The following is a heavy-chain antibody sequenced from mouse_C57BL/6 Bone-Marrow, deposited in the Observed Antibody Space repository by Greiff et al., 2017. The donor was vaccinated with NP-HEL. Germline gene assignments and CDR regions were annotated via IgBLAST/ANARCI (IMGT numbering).Heavy chain of an antibody. CDR3: ARSYDSLWFAY. V-gene: IGHV1-50*01. CDR2: IDPSDSYI. CDR1: GYTFTSYW. Sequence: VQLQQPGAELVKPGASVKLSCKASGYTFTSYWMQWVKQRPGQGLEWIGEIDPSDSYINYNQKFKGKATLTVDTSSSTAYMQLSSLTSEDSAVYYCARSYDSLWFAYWGQGTLVTVSA. J-gene: IGHJ3*01. D-gene: IGHD2-4*01.